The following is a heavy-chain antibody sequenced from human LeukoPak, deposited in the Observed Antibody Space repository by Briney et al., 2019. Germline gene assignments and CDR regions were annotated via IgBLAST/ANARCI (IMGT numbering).Heavy chain of an antibody. CDR2: INHDAERI. V-gene: IGHV3-48*02. CDR1: GFTFSSYV. J-gene: IGHJ4*02. D-gene: IGHD3-9*01. CDR3: VRDNDWAFHY. Sequence: GGSLRLSCAASGFTFSSYVMSWVRQAPGKGLEWVSYINHDAERIYYADSVKGRFTISRDNADNSPYLQMNSLRDEDTALYYCVRDNDWAFHYWGQGTLVTVSS.